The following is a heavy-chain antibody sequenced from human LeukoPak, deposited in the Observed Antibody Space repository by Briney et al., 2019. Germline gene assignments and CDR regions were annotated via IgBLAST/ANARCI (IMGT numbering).Heavy chain of an antibody. CDR2: IYYSSTT. CDR1: GGSISSSSYY. Sequence: PSETLSLTCTVSGGSISSSSYYWVWIRQPPGQGLEWIASIYYSSTTYYNPSLNSRVTISVGTSKNQFSLRLTSVTAADTAVYFCATLVSTRYYFDYWGQGTLVTVSS. CDR3: ATLVSTRYYFDY. V-gene: IGHV4-39*01. D-gene: IGHD5/OR15-5a*01. J-gene: IGHJ4*02.